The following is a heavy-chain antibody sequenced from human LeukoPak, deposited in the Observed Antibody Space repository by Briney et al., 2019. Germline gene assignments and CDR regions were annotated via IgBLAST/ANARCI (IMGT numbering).Heavy chain of an antibody. CDR3: ARGRRGRYYDISRYNYFDY. CDR1: GGSISSHD. V-gene: IGHV4-59*11. Sequence: SETLSLTCTVSGGSISSHDWGWIRQPPGKGVEWVGYIYDSGSTTYNPSLKSRVTILVDTSKDQVSLKLSSVTAADTAVYYCARGRRGRYYDISRYNYFDYWGQGTLVSVSS. D-gene: IGHD3-22*01. J-gene: IGHJ4*02. CDR2: IYDSGST.